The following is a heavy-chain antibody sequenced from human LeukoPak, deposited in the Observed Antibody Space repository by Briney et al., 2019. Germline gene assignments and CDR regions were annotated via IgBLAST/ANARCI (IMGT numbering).Heavy chain of an antibody. D-gene: IGHD1-26*01. CDR3: AKNSLVGAINYYYYGMDV. J-gene: IGHJ6*02. Sequence: GGSLRLSCAASGFSFRDYWMSWVRQAPGKGLEWVADITPDGSGKTYVDSVKGRFTISRDNAKQSLYLQMDTLTAEDTAVYYCAKNSLVGAINYYYYGMDVWGQGTTVTVSS. CDR2: ITPDGSGK. CDR1: GFSFRDYW. V-gene: IGHV3-7*03.